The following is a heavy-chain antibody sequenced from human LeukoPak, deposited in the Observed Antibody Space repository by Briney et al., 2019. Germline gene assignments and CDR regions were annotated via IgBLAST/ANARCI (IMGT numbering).Heavy chain of an antibody. CDR3: AADPYYYDSSGYYYDY. D-gene: IGHD3-22*01. Sequence: PGGSLRLSCAASGFTFSSHVMTWVRQAPGKGLEWVSGISASGGTTYYADSVKGRFTISRDNSKNTLYLQMNSLRSEDTAVYYCAADPYYYDSSGYYYDYWGQGTLVTVSS. CDR1: GFTFSSHV. J-gene: IGHJ4*02. CDR2: ISASGGTT. V-gene: IGHV3-23*01.